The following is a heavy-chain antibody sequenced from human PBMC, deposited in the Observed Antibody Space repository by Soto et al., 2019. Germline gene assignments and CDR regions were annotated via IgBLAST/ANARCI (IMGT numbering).Heavy chain of an antibody. CDR3: VRDLDGSGSYYTNY. CDR2: MNPNSGNT. J-gene: IGHJ4*02. D-gene: IGHD3-10*01. V-gene: IGHV1-8*01. CDR1: GYTFTSYD. Sequence: ASVKFSCKASGYTFTSYDINWVRQATGQGLEWMGWMNPNSGNTGYAQKFQGRVTMTRNTSISTAYMELRSLRSDDTAVYFCVRDLDGSGSYYTNYWGQGTLVTVSS.